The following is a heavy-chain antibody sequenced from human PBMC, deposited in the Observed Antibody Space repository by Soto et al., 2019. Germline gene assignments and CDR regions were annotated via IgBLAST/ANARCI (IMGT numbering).Heavy chain of an antibody. CDR3: AKNYYFDN. CDR1: GFTFSAFA. Sequence: VQLLESGGALVQTGGYLRHSCGAYGFTFSAFAMSWVRQAPGKGLEWVSSINRGDAGIYYADSVRVRFTISRDDSKNTLSLQMNSLTADDTAIYYCAKNYYFDNWGQGALVTVSS. CDR2: INRGDAGI. J-gene: IGHJ4*02. V-gene: IGHV3-23*01.